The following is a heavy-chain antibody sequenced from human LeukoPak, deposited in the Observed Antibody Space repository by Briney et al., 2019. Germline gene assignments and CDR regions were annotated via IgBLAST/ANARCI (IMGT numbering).Heavy chain of an antibody. Sequence: PSETLSLTCAVSGGSISSSNWWSWVRQPPGKGLEWIGEIYHSGGTNYNPSLKSRVTISVDKSKNQFSLKLSSVTAADTAVYYCARYTAMVSYYFDYWGQGTLVTVSS. CDR3: ARYTAMVSYYFDY. V-gene: IGHV4-4*02. J-gene: IGHJ4*02. D-gene: IGHD5-18*01. CDR2: IYHSGGT. CDR1: GGSISSSNW.